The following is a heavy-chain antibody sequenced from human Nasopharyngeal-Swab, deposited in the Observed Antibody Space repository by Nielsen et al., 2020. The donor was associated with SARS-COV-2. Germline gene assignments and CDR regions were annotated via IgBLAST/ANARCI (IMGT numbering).Heavy chain of an antibody. D-gene: IGHD2-2*01. CDR2: INHSGST. Sequence: WIRQPPGKGLEWIGEINHSGSTNYNPSLKSRVTISVDTSKNQFSLKLSSVTAADTAVYYCARALGSIVVVPAAMPVYAFDIWGQGTMVTVSS. V-gene: IGHV4-34*01. CDR3: ARALGSIVVVPAAMPVYAFDI. J-gene: IGHJ3*02.